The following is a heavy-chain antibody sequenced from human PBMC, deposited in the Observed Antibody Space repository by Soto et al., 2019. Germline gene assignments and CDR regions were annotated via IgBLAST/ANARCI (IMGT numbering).Heavy chain of an antibody. Sequence: PGXSLKLSCAASGFTFSNAWMTWVRQAPGKGLEWFGRIKSKTDGGTTDYAAPVKGRFTISRDDSKNTLYLQMNSLKTEDTAVYYCTTANGWGQGTLVTVSS. CDR1: GFTFSNAW. CDR2: IKSKTDGGTT. V-gene: IGHV3-15*07. J-gene: IGHJ4*02. CDR3: TTANG.